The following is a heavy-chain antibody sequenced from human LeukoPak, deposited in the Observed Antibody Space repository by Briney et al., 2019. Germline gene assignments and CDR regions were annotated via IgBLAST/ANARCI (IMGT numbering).Heavy chain of an antibody. J-gene: IGHJ4*02. CDR2: INWNGGST. Sequence: GGSLRLSCAASGFTFDDYGMSWVRQAPGKGLEWVSGINWNGGSTGYADSVKGRFTISRVNAKNSLYLQMNSLRAEDTALYYCARNWASRIAVAGPYYFDYWGQGTLVTVSS. D-gene: IGHD6-19*01. V-gene: IGHV3-20*04. CDR1: GFTFDDYG. CDR3: ARNWASRIAVAGPYYFDY.